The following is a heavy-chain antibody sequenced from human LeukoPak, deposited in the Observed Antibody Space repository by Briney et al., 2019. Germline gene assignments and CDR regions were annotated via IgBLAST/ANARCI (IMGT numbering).Heavy chain of an antibody. V-gene: IGHV3-48*02. CDR2: LSSSGDTI. J-gene: IGHJ4*02. Sequence: GGSLRLSCAASGFTFSNYWMAWVRQAPGKGLEWVSYLSSSGDTIYYADSVEGRFTISRDNAKNSLYLQMNSLRDEDTAVYYCARDDYDSSGYYYAGYFDYWGQGTLVTVSS. CDR3: ARDDYDSSGYYYAGYFDY. CDR1: GFTFSNYW. D-gene: IGHD3-22*01.